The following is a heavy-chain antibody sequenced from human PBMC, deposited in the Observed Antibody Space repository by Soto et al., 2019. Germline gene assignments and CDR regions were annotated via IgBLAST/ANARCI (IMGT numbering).Heavy chain of an antibody. CDR2: INHSGST. J-gene: IGHJ5*02. CDR3: ARDSTLDSTVTTFGPFDP. Sequence: QVQLQQWGAGLLKPSETLSLTCAVYGGSFSGYYWSWIRQPPGKGLEWIGEINHSGSTNYNPSLKSRVTISVDTSKNQFSLKLSSVTAADTAVYYCARDSTLDSTVTTFGPFDPWGQGTLVTVSS. D-gene: IGHD4-17*01. CDR1: GGSFSGYY. V-gene: IGHV4-34*01.